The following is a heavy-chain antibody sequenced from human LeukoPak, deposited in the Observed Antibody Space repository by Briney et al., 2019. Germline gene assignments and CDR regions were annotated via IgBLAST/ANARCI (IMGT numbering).Heavy chain of an antibody. D-gene: IGHD5-18*01. Sequence: GGSLRLSCAASGFTFSSYSMNWVRQAPGKGLEWVSSISSSSSYIYYADSVKGRFTIPRDNAKNSLYLQMNSLRAEDTAVYYCARAHPGYSYGSRYYFDYWGQGTLVTVSS. V-gene: IGHV3-21*01. CDR2: ISSSSSYI. J-gene: IGHJ4*02. CDR3: ARAHPGYSYGSRYYFDY. CDR1: GFTFSSYS.